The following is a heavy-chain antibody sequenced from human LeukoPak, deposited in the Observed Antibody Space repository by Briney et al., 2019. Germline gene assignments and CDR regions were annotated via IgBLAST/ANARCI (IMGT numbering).Heavy chain of an antibody. CDR2: IYYSGIT. D-gene: IGHD3-10*01. V-gene: IGHV4-59*01. CDR3: ARVDTMVRGVLSVRARLAGGWFDP. Sequence: SETLSLTCTVSGGSISSYYWSWIRQPPGKGLEWIGYIYYSGITNYNPSLKSRVTISVDTSKNQFSLKLSSVTAAGTAVYYCARVDTMVRGVLSVRARLAGGWFDPWGQGTLVTVSS. J-gene: IGHJ5*02. CDR1: GGSISSYY.